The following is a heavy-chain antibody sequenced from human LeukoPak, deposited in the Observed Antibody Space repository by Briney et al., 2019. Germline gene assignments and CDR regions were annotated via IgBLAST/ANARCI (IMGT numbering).Heavy chain of an antibody. Sequence: GGSLRLSCAASGFTVSSSFMNWVRQAPGKGLEWVSLISSSSSSIFYADSVKGRFTISRDSAKNSLYLQMNSLRGEDTAVYYCARTPPGGWYGSLDYWGQGTLVTVSS. CDR3: ARTPPGGWYGSLDY. J-gene: IGHJ4*02. D-gene: IGHD6-19*01. CDR1: GFTVSSSF. V-gene: IGHV3-21*01. CDR2: ISSSSSSI.